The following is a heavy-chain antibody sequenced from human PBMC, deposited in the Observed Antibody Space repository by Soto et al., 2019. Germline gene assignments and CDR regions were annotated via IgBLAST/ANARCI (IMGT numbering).Heavy chain of an antibody. CDR1: GGPISSSSYY. CDR3: AILRGYLDY. Sequence: SETLSLTCIVSGGPISSSSYYWGWIRQPPGKGLEWIASIYYSGSTYYNPSLESRVTISVDTSKNQFSLKLSSVTAADTAVYYCAILRGYLDYWGHGTLLTV. V-gene: IGHV4-39*01. D-gene: IGHD2-15*01. CDR2: IYYSGST. J-gene: IGHJ4*01.